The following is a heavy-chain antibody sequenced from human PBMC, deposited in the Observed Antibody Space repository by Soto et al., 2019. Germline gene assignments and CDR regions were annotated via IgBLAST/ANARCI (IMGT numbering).Heavy chain of an antibody. CDR1: GGSFSGYY. D-gene: IGHD3-3*01. CDR2: INHSGST. V-gene: IGHV4-34*01. J-gene: IGHJ4*02. Sequence: SETLSLTCAVYGGSFSGYYWSWIRQPPGKGLEWIGEINHSGSTNYNPSLKSRVTISVDTSKNQFSLKLSSVTAADTAVYYCARTGTYYDFWSGYYFDYWGQGTLVTVSS. CDR3: ARTGTYYDFWSGYYFDY.